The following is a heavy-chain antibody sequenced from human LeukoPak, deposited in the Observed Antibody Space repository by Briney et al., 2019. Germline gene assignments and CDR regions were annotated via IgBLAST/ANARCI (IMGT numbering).Heavy chain of an antibody. CDR2: IYYSGST. CDR3: ARLSRVYSSGWIDY. CDR1: GGSISSSGYY. V-gene: IGHV4-39*01. J-gene: IGHJ4*02. D-gene: IGHD6-19*01. Sequence: SETLSLTCTVSGGSISSSGYYWGWIRQPPGKGLEWIGSIYYSGSTYYSPSLKSRVTISVDTSKNQFSLKLSSVTAADTAVYHCARLSRVYSSGWIDYWGQGTLVTVSS.